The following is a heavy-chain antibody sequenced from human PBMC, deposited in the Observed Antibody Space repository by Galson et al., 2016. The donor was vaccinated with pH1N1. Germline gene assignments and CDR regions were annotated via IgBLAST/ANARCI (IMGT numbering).Heavy chain of an antibody. V-gene: IGHV3-30*04. D-gene: IGHD5-18*01. Sequence: SLRLSCAASGFNFDTFPLHWVRQAPGKGLEWVAVISSDGRETHYAESVKGRFTTSRDSSKNTLYSQLSSPRPEDTATYYCTREGLRGYFPDWGQGTLVAVSS. CDR2: ISSDGRET. CDR1: GFNFDTFP. J-gene: IGHJ4*02. CDR3: TREGLRGYFPD.